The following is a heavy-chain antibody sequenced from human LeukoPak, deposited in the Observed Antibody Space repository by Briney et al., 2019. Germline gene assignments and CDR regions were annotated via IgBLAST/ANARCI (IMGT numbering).Heavy chain of an antibody. CDR1: GYSISSGYY. Sequence: SQTLALTCAVSGYSISSGYYWGWIRHPPGKGLEGIGSIYHSGSTYYNPSIKSRVTISVDTSKNQFSLKLSSVTAADTAVYYCARLPYCSSTSCYTSHHYYYYMDVWGRGTTVTVSS. D-gene: IGHD2-2*02. CDR3: ARLPYCSSTSCYTSHHYYYYMDV. J-gene: IGHJ6*03. CDR2: IYHSGST. V-gene: IGHV4-38-2*01.